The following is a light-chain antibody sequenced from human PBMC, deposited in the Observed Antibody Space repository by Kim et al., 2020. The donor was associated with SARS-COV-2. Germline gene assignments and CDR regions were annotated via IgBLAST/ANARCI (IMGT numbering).Light chain of an antibody. V-gene: IGLV3-19*01. Sequence: LGQTVMITCQGDSLRSYYASWYQQKPGQAPLLVIYSKNNRPSGISDRFSGSSSGNTASLTITGAQAEDEADYYCNSRDSSGNHHYVFGTGTKVTVL. CDR1: SLRSYY. CDR3: NSRDSSGNHHYV. J-gene: IGLJ1*01. CDR2: SKN.